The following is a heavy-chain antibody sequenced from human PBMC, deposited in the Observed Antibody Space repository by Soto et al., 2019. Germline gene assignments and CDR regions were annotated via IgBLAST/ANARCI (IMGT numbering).Heavy chain of an antibody. J-gene: IGHJ4*02. D-gene: IGHD5-12*01. CDR2: IIPLLSIA. Sequence: QVQLVQSGAEVKKPGSSVKVSCKASGGTFSNDIITWVRQAPVQALEWMGRIIPLLSIANYAQKFQGRITITADNSTSTAYMERNSLRSEDTSVYYCVRDCRIGSTYSGYDGIDYWGQGTMVTVYS. CDR1: GGTFSNDI. CDR3: VRDCRIGSTYSGYDGIDY. V-gene: IGHV1-69*08.